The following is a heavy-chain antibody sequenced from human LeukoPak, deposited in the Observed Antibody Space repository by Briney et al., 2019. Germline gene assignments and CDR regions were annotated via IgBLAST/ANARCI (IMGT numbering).Heavy chain of an antibody. CDR2: INHSGST. V-gene: IGHV4-34*01. CDR3: ARGYCSSTSCFGSTIPFDY. J-gene: IGHJ4*02. Sequence: SETLSLTCAVYGGSFSGYYWSWIRQPPGKGLEWIGEINHSGSTNYNPSLKGRVTISVDTSKNQFSLKLSSVTAADTAVYYCARGYCSSTSCFGSTIPFDYWGQGTLVTVSS. CDR1: GGSFSGYY. D-gene: IGHD2-2*01.